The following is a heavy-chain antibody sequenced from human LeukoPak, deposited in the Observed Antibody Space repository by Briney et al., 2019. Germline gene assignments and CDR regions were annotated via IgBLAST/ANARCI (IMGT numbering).Heavy chain of an antibody. CDR3: AREYCSGGSCYYAAFDI. CDR2: IYYSGST. V-gene: IGHV4-59*01. CDR1: GGSISSYY. J-gene: IGHJ3*02. D-gene: IGHD2-15*01. Sequence: AETLSLTCTVSGGSISSYYWSWVRQPPGKGLEWIGYIYYSGSTNYNPSLKSRVTISVDTSKNQFSLKLSSVTAADTAVYYCAREYCSGGSCYYAAFDIWGQWTMVTVSS.